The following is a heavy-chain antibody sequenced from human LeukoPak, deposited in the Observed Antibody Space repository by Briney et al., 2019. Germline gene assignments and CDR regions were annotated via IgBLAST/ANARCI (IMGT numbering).Heavy chain of an antibody. CDR2: INSDGSST. J-gene: IGHJ3*02. CDR1: GFSFSTTW. D-gene: IGHD2-15*01. Sequence: GGSLRLSCTASGFSFSTTWMHWVRHAPGKGLVWVSRINSDGSSTIYADSVKGRFSISRDNAKNSLYLQMNSLRAEDTAVYYCARVEDIVVVVAATPHAFDIWGQGTMVTVSS. CDR3: ARVEDIVVVVAATPHAFDI. V-gene: IGHV3-74*01.